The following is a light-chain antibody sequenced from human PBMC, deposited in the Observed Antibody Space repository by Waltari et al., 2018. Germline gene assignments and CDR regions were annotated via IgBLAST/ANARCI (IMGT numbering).Light chain of an antibody. CDR2: GAH. J-gene: IGKJ2*01. V-gene: IGKV3-15*01. Sequence: EIVMTQSPAIMSVSPGERVTLSCRASQRVSNYLAWYQQVPGQAPKLLIYGAHTRATGGPDRFSGSGSGTDVTLTVSSLQSEDFGVYYCQQYIDWPKYTFGQGTKLEIK. CDR1: QRVSNY. CDR3: QQYIDWPKYT.